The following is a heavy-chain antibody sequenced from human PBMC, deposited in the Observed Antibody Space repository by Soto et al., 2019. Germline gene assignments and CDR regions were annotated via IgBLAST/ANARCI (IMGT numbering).Heavy chain of an antibody. V-gene: IGHV4-4*07. Sequence: SETLSLTCTVSGGSISSYYWSWIRQPAGKGLEWIGRIYTSGSTNYNPSLKSRVTMSVDTSKNQFSLKLSSVTAADTAVYYCARDAIAAEYYYYGMDVWGQGTTVTVSS. CDR3: ARDAIAAEYYYYGMDV. CDR2: IYTSGST. CDR1: GGSISSYY. D-gene: IGHD6-13*01. J-gene: IGHJ6*02.